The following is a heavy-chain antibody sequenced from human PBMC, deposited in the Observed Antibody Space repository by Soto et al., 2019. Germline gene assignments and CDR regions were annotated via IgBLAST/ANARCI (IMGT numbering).Heavy chain of an antibody. V-gene: IGHV4-39*01. CDR2: VYNTGTT. D-gene: IGHD3-10*01. Sequence: SETLSLSCTVSGGSISSENYYWGWIRQPPGEGLEWIASVYNTGTTYHNPSLESRVTVPVDTSTNQFSLKLSSVTAADTAVYYCARHRRDPNSGGPFDIWGQGTMVTVSS. J-gene: IGHJ3*02. CDR1: GGSISSENYY. CDR3: ARHRRDPNSGGPFDI.